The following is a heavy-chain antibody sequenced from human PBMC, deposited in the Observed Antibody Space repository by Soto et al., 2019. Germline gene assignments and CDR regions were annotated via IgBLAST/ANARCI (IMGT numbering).Heavy chain of an antibody. Sequence: GESLNISCKGSWCSFTSYWNGWVRQMPGKGLEWMGIIYPGDSDTRYSPSFQGQVTISADKSISTAYLQWSSLKASDTAMYYCARLDYYDSSGYYFSAFDIWGQGTMVTVSS. CDR2: IYPGDSDT. CDR1: WCSFTSYW. V-gene: IGHV5-51*01. D-gene: IGHD3-22*01. CDR3: ARLDYYDSSGYYFSAFDI. J-gene: IGHJ3*02.